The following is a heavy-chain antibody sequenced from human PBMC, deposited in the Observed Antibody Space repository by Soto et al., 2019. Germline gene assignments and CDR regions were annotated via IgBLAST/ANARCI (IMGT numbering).Heavy chain of an antibody. V-gene: IGHV1-46*03. CDR2: INTNGGST. CDR1: GHTFSSYY. Sequence: QVQLVQSGAEVKKPGASVKVSCKASGHTFSSYYIHWVRQAPGQGLEWMGIINTNGGSTIYAQKLQSRVTRTRDTSARTVYKHLRGLRSDDTAVYYCATSGKAVVGGNGYWGQGTLVTVSS. D-gene: IGHD2-15*01. CDR3: ATSGKAVVGGNGY. J-gene: IGHJ4*02.